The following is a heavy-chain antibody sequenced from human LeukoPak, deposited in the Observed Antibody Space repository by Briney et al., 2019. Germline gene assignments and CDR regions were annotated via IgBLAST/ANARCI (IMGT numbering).Heavy chain of an antibody. CDR1: GYSFTGYY. CDR2: INLNSGGT. CDR3: ARVLTIFGVEFDY. D-gene: IGHD3-3*01. J-gene: IGHJ4*02. V-gene: IGHV1-2*02. Sequence: GASVKVSCKASGYSFTGYYMHWVRQAPGQGLEWMGWINLNSGGTNYAQKFQGRVTMTRDTAISTAYMELSRLRSDDTAVYYCARVLTIFGVEFDYWGQGTLVTVSS.